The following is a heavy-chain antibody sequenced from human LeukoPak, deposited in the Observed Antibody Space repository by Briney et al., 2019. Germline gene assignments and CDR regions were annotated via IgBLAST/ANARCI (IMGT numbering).Heavy chain of an antibody. CDR3: AKWGDYDILTGYYVSDF. V-gene: IGHV3-23*01. Sequence: PGGSLRLSCAASGFTFSSYDMHWVRHATGKGLEWVSAITGSGDTTYYADSVKGRFTISGDNSKNTLYVKMNTLRAEDTAVYYCAKWGDYDILTGYYVSDFWGQGTLVTVSS. J-gene: IGHJ4*02. CDR1: GFTFSSYD. CDR2: ITGSGDTT. D-gene: IGHD3-9*01.